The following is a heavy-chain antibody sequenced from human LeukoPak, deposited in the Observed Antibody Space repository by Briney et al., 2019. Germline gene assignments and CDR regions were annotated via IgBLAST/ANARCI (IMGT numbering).Heavy chain of an antibody. V-gene: IGHV3-48*01. CDR3: ARDQWLDY. J-gene: IGHJ4*02. CDR1: GFTFCGYI. CDR2: IGTSGNTI. Sequence: RGSLSLSCAVSGFTFCGYIMNWVRQAPGKGLEWVSFIGTSGNTIYYADSVKGRLTVSRDNAKNSLYLQMNSRRAEDTAVYYCARDQWLDYWGQGALVTVSS. D-gene: IGHD6-19*01.